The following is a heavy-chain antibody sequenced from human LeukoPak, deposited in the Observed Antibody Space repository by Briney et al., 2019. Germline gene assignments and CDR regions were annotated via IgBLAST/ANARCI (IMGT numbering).Heavy chain of an antibody. V-gene: IGHV3-30*18. Sequence: GRSLRLSCAASGFTFSSYGMHWVRQAPGKGLEWVAVISYDGSNKYYADSVKGRFTISRDNSKNTLYLQMNSLRAEDTAVYYCAKGYSGYDYAFDIWGQGTMVTVSS. CDR2: ISYDGSNK. J-gene: IGHJ3*02. D-gene: IGHD5-12*01. CDR1: GFTFSSYG. CDR3: AKGYSGYDYAFDI.